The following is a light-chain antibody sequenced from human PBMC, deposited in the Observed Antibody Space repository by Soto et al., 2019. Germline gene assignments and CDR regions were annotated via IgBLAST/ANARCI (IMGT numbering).Light chain of an antibody. J-gene: IGKJ3*01. Sequence: IQMTQSPSSLSASVGERVTITCRASQSISTYLNWYQQKPGEAPKVLIYATSTLQSGVPSRFSGSGSGTDFTLTISSLHPEDSATYYCQHSYTSLCRTFGPGTKVEI. CDR3: QHSYTSLCRT. CDR2: ATS. CDR1: QSISTY. V-gene: IGKV1-39*01.